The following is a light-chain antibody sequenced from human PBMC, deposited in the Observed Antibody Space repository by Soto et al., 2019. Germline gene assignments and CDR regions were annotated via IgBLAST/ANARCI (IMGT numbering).Light chain of an antibody. Sequence: DIVMTQSPHSLAVSLGEGATINCRSSQSVLYTSNNKNYLAWYQQRPGQPPKLLLYWASNRESGVPDRFSGSGSGTDFTLTIISLQPEDVAVYFCQQYYSTPLTFGGGTKVEIK. CDR2: WAS. J-gene: IGKJ4*01. CDR1: QSVLYTSNNKNY. CDR3: QQYYSTPLT. V-gene: IGKV4-1*01.